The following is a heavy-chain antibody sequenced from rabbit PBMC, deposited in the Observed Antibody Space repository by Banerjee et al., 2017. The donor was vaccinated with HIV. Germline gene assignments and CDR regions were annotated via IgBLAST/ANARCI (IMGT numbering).Heavy chain of an antibody. D-gene: IGHD6-1*01. Sequence: QEQLEESGGGLVQPGESLKLFCRASGFSLSSSYWMCWVRQAPGKGLEWIACIYAGSSGTTYYASWAKGRFTISKTSSTTVTLQMTSLTAADTATYFCARTGYDYAYYGMDLWGPGTLVTVS. CDR2: IYAGSSGTT. J-gene: IGHJ6*01. CDR1: GFSLSSSYW. CDR3: ARTGYDYAYYGMDL. V-gene: IGHV1S45*01.